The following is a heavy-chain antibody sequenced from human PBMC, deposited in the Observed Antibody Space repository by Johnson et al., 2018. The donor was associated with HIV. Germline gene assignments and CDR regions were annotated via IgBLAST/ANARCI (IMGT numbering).Heavy chain of an antibody. J-gene: IGHJ3*02. D-gene: IGHD3-10*01. Sequence: QVQLVESGGGVVQPGKSLRLSCVASGFTFSSYGMHWVRQAPGRGLEWVAVIWYDGTNKYYADSVKGRFTISRDNAKNSLYLQINSLRAEDTAVYYCARDRWATYYYALTDAFDIWGQGTMVTVSS. CDR1: GFTFSSYG. CDR3: ARDRWATYYYALTDAFDI. V-gene: IGHV3-33*01. CDR2: IWYDGTNK.